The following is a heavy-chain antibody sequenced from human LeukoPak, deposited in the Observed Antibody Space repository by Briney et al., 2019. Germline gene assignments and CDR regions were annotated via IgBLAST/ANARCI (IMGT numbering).Heavy chain of an antibody. D-gene: IGHD6-13*01. CDR3: ARALWVIAARSPNLGAFDI. V-gene: IGHV4-59*08. CDR2: IYFTGGT. Sequence: SETLSLTCTVSGGSVRRYYWSWIRQPPGKGLEWIGRIYFTGGTNYNPSLESRVTMSVDTSKNQFSLDLSSVTAADTAVYYCARALWVIAARSPNLGAFDIWGQGTMVTVSS. CDR1: GGSVRRYY. J-gene: IGHJ3*02.